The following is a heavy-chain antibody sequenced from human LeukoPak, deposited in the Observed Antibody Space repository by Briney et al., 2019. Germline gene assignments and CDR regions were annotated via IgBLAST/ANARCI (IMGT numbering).Heavy chain of an antibody. D-gene: IGHD6-19*01. CDR2: TLYRSQWYN. Sequence: SQTLSLTCAISGDSVSYNVAAWNWIRQSPSRGLEWLGRTLYRSQWYNDYAESVKSRITINPDTSKNQFTLQLKSVTPEDTAVYYCARDMSSGWYVLDYWGQGTLVTVSS. V-gene: IGHV6-1*01. CDR3: ARDMSSGWYVLDY. CDR1: GDSVSYNVAA. J-gene: IGHJ4*02.